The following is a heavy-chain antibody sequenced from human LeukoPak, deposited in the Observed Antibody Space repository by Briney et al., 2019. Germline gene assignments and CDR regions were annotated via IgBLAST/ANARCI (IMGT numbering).Heavy chain of an antibody. Sequence: SETLSLTCTVSGGSISSSSYYWNWIRQPPGKGLEWIGYIYYSGSTNYNPSLKSRVTISVDTSKNQFSLKLSSVTAADTAVYYCTRGSIAYYYMDVWGKGTTVTISS. CDR1: GGSISSSSYY. CDR2: IYYSGST. J-gene: IGHJ6*03. D-gene: IGHD3-22*01. CDR3: TRGSIAYYYMDV. V-gene: IGHV4-61*01.